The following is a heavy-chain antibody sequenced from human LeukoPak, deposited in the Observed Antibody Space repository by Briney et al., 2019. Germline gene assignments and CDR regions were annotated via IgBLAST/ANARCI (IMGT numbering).Heavy chain of an antibody. CDR1: GFTFGHHF. V-gene: IGHV3-7*01. Sequence: GGSLRLSCVASGFTFGHHFMSWVRQAPGGGLEWVANINPDGSIKFHADSVKGRFSISRDNARNSVYLQMNSLRGEDTAVYYCARAVDVADYWGPGTLVIVSS. J-gene: IGHJ4*02. D-gene: IGHD3-16*01. CDR3: ARAVDVADY. CDR2: INPDGSIK.